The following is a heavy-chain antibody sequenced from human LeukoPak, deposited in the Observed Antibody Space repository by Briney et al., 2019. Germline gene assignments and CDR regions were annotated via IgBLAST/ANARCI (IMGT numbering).Heavy chain of an antibody. V-gene: IGHV4-4*07. J-gene: IGHJ6*03. CDR3: ARGLYSNHYYHYCMDV. CDR2: IYTSGGT. Sequence: PSETLSLTCSVSGGSISSYFWTWIRQPAGKGLEWVGRIYTSGGTYYNPSLKSRVTISVDTSKNQFSLKLTSVTAADTAVYYCARGLYSNHYYHYCMDVWGKGTTVTVSS. D-gene: IGHD6-13*01. CDR1: GGSISSYF.